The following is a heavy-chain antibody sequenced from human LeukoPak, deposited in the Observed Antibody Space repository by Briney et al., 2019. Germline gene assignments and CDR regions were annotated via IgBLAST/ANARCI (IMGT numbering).Heavy chain of an antibody. CDR3: ARDALERSYSSGWSDY. D-gene: IGHD6-19*01. Sequence: GGSLRLSCAASGFTFSSYAMHWVRQAPGKGLEWVAVISYDGSNKYYADSVKGRFTISRDNSKNTLYLQMNRLRAEDTAVYYCARDALERSYSSGWSDYWGQGTLVTVSS. J-gene: IGHJ4*02. CDR2: ISYDGSNK. V-gene: IGHV3-30*04. CDR1: GFTFSSYA.